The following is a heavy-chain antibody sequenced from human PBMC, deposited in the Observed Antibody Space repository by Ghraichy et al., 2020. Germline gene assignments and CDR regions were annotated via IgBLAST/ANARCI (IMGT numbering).Heavy chain of an antibody. D-gene: IGHD2-2*01. V-gene: IGHV4-4*02. CDR2: IYHSGST. CDR1: GGSISSSNW. CDR3: ARGEYCSSTSCGQPFDP. Sequence: ETLSLTCAVSGGSISSSNWWSWVRQPPGKGLEWIGEIYHSGSTNYNPSLKSRVTISVDKSKNQFSLKLSSVTAADTAVYYCARGEYCSSTSCGQPFDPWGQGTLVTVSS. J-gene: IGHJ5*02.